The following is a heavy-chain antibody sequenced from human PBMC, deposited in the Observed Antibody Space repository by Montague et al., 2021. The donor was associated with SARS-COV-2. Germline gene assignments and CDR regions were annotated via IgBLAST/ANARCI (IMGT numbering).Heavy chain of an antibody. V-gene: IGHV4-34*01. CDR3: ARGRRPVVVPSAGPAGHGLDI. D-gene: IGHD2-15*01. J-gene: IGHJ3*02. CDR1: GDSFSNYY. Sequence: SETLSLTCAISGDSFSNYYWSWIRQPPGKGLEWIGEVNQSGTTIYNSSVRSRVTISEDTSKNQFYLRLNSVTAADTAVYYCARGRRPVVVPSAGPAGHGLDIWGQGTMVTVSS. CDR2: VNQSGTT.